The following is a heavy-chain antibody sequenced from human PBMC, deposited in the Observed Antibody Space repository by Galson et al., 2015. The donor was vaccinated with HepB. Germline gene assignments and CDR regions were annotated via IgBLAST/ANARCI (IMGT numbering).Heavy chain of an antibody. V-gene: IGHV3-30*18. D-gene: IGHD5-24*01. Sequence: SLRLSCAGSGFTFSHYGMHWVRQAPGKGLEWVAVISFDGSDRYYADSVKGRFTISRDNSKNTVNMQMNSLRTEDTAVYYCAKTLDGHFYYYGMDVWGQGTAVTVTS. J-gene: IGHJ6*02. CDR2: ISFDGSDR. CDR1: GFTFSHYG. CDR3: AKTLDGHFYYYGMDV.